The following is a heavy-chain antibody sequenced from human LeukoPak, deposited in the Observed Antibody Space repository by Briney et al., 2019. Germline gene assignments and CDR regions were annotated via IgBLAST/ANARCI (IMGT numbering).Heavy chain of an antibody. CDR2: IRYDGSNK. J-gene: IGHJ4*02. Sequence: GGSLRLSCAASGFTFSSYGVHWVRQAPGKGLGWGAFIRYDGSNKYCADSVKDGFTISRDNSNNTLYLQMNSLRAAATDVYSCAIRGAGSHGYWGQGTLVTVSS. V-gene: IGHV3-30*02. CDR1: GFTFSSYG. CDR3: AIRGAGSHGY. D-gene: IGHD1-26*01.